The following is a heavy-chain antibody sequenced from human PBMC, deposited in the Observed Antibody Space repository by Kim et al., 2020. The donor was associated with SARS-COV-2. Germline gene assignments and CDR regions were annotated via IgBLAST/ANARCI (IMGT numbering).Heavy chain of an antibody. D-gene: IGHD6-19*01. CDR2: IYHSGST. Sequence: SETLSLTCAVSGGSISSSNWWSWVRQPPGKGLEWIGEIYHSGSTNYNPSLKSRVTISVDKSKNQFSLKLSSVTAADTAVYYCARGDSSGWYDPFDYWGQGTLVTVSS. V-gene: IGHV4-4*02. CDR3: ARGDSSGWYDPFDY. CDR1: GGSISSSNW. J-gene: IGHJ4*02.